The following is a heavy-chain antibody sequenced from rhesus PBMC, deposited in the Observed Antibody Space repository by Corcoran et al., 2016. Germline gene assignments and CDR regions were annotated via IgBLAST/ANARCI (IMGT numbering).Heavy chain of an antibody. Sequence: VQLQESGPGLVKPSETLSLTCAVSGGSFSSYWRSWVRQMPGKGLEWMGMVDPGDSATRYSPTFQGQVTISADKSISTACLQWSSLKASDAATYYCATESCTGSGCYAFGYWGQGVLVAVSS. CDR2: VDPGDSAT. D-gene: IGHD2-21*01. CDR3: ATESCTGSGCYAFGY. V-gene: IGHV5-2*01. J-gene: IGHJ4*01. CDR1: GGSFSSYW.